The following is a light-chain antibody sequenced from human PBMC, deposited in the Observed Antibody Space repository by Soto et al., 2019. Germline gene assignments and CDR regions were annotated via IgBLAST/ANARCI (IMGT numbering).Light chain of an antibody. CDR2: AAS. V-gene: IGKV1-39*01. J-gene: IGKJ4*01. CDR1: QSISRY. Sequence: DIQMTQSPSSLSAPVGDRVTITCRASQSISRYLNWYQQKAGKAPKLLIYAASSLQRGVPSRVSGSGSGTIFPFTITTLQPEDVATYYCQQSCLSLSFGGGTEVEI. CDR3: QQSCLSLS.